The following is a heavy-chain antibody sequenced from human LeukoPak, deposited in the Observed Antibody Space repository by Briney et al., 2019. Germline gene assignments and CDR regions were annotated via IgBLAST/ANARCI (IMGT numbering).Heavy chain of an antibody. CDR1: GYTFTSYD. CDR2: MNPNSGNT. Sequence: GASVKVSCKASGYTFTSYDINWVRQATGQGLEWMGWMNPNSGNTGYAQKFQGRVTITRNTSISTAYMELSSLRSEDTAVYYCARRGPYYYDSSEYFQHWGQGTLVTVSS. CDR3: ARRGPYYYDSSEYFQH. J-gene: IGHJ1*01. D-gene: IGHD3-22*01. V-gene: IGHV1-8*03.